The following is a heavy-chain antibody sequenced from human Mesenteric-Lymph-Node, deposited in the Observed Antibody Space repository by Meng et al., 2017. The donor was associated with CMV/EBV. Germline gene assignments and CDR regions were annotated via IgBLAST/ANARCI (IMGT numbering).Heavy chain of an antibody. CDR3: ARDDATDPHFYFDY. Sequence: ASVKVSCKASGYTFTGYYIHWVRQAPGQGLEWMGWISSYNGNTKYAQNLQGRVTMTTDTSTSTAYMELRSLRSDDTAVYYCARDDATDPHFYFDYWGQGTLVTVSS. CDR2: ISSYNGNT. V-gene: IGHV1-18*04. D-gene: IGHD1-1*01. J-gene: IGHJ4*02. CDR1: GYTFTGYY.